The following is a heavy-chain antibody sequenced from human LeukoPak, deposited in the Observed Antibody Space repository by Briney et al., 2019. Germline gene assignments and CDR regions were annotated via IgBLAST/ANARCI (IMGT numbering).Heavy chain of an antibody. J-gene: IGHJ5*02. CDR3: ARDDYVWGSYREGSNWFDP. CDR2: INPNSGGT. Sequence: ASVKVSCKASGYTFTGYYMHWVRQAPGQGLEWMGWINPNSGGTNYAQKFQGRVTMTRDTSISTAYMELSRLRSDDTAVYYCARDDYVWGSYREGSNWFDPWGQGTLVTVSS. V-gene: IGHV1-2*02. D-gene: IGHD3-16*02. CDR1: GYTFTGYY.